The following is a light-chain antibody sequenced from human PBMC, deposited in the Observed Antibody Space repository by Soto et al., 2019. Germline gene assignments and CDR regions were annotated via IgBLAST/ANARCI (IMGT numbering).Light chain of an antibody. J-gene: IGLJ2*01. CDR2: RNH. Sequence: QSVLTQSPSASGTPGQRVPISCSGSRSNIGTYTVNWYQQLPGTAHTILSYRNHQRPSGVPDRFSGSKSGTSASLAISGPQSEDEVDYYCAAWDDSLRAVVFGGGTKVTVL. CDR3: AAWDDSLRAVV. V-gene: IGLV1-44*01. CDR1: RSNIGTYT.